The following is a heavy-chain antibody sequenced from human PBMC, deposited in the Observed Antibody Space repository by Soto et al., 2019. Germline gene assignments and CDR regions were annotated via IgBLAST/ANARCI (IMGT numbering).Heavy chain of an antibody. CDR1: GGTFTSDA. CDR2: ITPVFETP. Sequence: QVQLVQSGAEVKQPGSSVRVACEVSGGTFTSDAISWVRQAPGQGLEWMGGITPVFETPNYAQKLQGRVTITADESTESTGTAYMELNRLTSDDTAVYYCARAIHGYNYRVDFWGQGTTVTVS. D-gene: IGHD5-12*01. CDR3: ARAIHGYNYRVDF. V-gene: IGHV1-69*01. J-gene: IGHJ6*02.